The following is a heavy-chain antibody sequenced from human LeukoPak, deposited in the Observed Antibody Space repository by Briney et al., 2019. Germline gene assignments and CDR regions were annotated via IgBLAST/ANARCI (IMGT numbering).Heavy chain of an antibody. CDR3: ARGYDFWSGYWSNWFDP. D-gene: IGHD3-3*01. V-gene: IGHV3-7*04. CDR1: GFTFSSHW. CDR2: IKQDGSEQ. Sequence: PGGSLRLSCAASGFTFSSHWMSWVRQAPGKGLEWVANIKQDGSEQSYVDSVKGRFTISRDNDKHSLYLQMNSLRAEDTAVYYCARGYDFWSGYWSNWFDPWGQGTLVTVSS. J-gene: IGHJ5*02.